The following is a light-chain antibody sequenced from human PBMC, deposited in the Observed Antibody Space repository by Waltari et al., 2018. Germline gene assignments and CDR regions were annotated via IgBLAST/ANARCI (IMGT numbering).Light chain of an antibody. V-gene: IGKV4-1*01. CDR1: SVFYDSNKRNY. J-gene: IGKJ2*01. CDR2: WSS. CDR3: QQYYSIPYT. Sequence: SVFYDSNKRNYLAWYQQKPRQPPKLLLYWSSSRQSGVPDRFSGSGSETDFTLTISNLQAEDVAVYYCQQYYSIPYTFGQGTKLDLK.